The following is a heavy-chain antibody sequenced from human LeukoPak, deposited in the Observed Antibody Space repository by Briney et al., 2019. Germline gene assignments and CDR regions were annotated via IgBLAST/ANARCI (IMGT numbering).Heavy chain of an antibody. D-gene: IGHD3-3*01. J-gene: IGHJ5*02. CDR2: ISYDGSNK. V-gene: IGHV3-30-3*01. Sequence: PGGSLRLSCASSGFTFSSYAMPWVRRAPGKGLEWVAVISYDGSNKYYADSVKGRFTISRDNSKDTLYLQLNRLRAEDTAVYYCARPYDFWSEAGNWFDPWGQGTLVTVSS. CDR1: GFTFSSYA. CDR3: ARPYDFWSEAGNWFDP.